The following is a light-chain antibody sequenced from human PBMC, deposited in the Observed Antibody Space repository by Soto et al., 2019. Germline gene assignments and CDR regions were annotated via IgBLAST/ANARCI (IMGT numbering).Light chain of an antibody. J-gene: IGLJ1*01. V-gene: IGLV1-40*01. CDR2: HNS. Sequence: QSVLTQPPSVSGAPGQRVTISCTGSSSNIGAGYDVHWYQQLPGTAPKLLIYHNSNRPSGVPDRFSGSKSGTSASLAITGLQAEDGADYYCQSYDSSLSGSRVFGTGTKVTV. CDR3: QSYDSSLSGSRV. CDR1: SSNIGAGYD.